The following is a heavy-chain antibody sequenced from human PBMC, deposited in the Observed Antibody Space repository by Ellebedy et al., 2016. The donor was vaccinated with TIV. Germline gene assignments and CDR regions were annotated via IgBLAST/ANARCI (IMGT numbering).Heavy chain of an antibody. D-gene: IGHD4-17*01. CDR3: AREPPYSHGDFAF. V-gene: IGHV3-30-3*01. J-gene: IGHJ4*02. CDR1: GFDFSRYA. Sequence: SLKISCAASGFDFSRYAIHWVRQAPGKGLEWVTVVSYDGTNNYYTESVKGRFTISRDNSKNMVYLQMNSLKTEDTAVYYCAREPPYSHGDFAFWGQGTLVTVSS. CDR2: VSYDGTNN.